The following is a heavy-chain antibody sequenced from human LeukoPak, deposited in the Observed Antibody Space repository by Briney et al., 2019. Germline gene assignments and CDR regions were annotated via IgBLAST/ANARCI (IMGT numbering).Heavy chain of an antibody. Sequence: AGGSLRLICAASGFTFSSYAMHWVRQAPGKGLEWVAVISYDGSNKYYADSVKGRFTISRDNSKNTLYLQMNSLRAEDTAVYYCARDFDDGSSPYYYGMDVWGQGTTVTVSS. V-gene: IGHV3-30-3*01. CDR1: GFTFSSYA. D-gene: IGHD2-15*01. CDR2: ISYDGSNK. J-gene: IGHJ6*02. CDR3: ARDFDDGSSPYYYGMDV.